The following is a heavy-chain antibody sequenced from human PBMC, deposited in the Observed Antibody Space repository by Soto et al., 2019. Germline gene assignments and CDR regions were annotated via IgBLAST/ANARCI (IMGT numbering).Heavy chain of an antibody. V-gene: IGHV3-33*01. CDR3: ARSAVVTAPFDY. Sequence: QVQLGESGGGLVQPGRSLRLSCAASGFTFSSYGLHWVRQSPGKGLEWVAVIWYDGSNKYYADSVKGRFTISRDNSKNTLYLQMNSLRAADTAVYYCARSAVVTAPFDYWGQGTLVNVSS. CDR2: IWYDGSNK. J-gene: IGHJ4*02. D-gene: IGHD2-15*01. CDR1: GFTFSSYG.